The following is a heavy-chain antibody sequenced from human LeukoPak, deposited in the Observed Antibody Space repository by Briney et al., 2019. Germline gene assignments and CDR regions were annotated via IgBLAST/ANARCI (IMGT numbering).Heavy chain of an antibody. V-gene: IGHV3-11*06. D-gene: IGHD6-13*01. CDR2: ISSSSSYT. CDR1: GFTFSDYY. J-gene: IGHJ5*02. Sequence: PGGSLRLSCAASGFTFSDYYMSWIRQAPGKGLEWVSYISSSSSYTNYADSVKGRFTISRGNAKNSLYLQMNSLRAEDTAVYYCARIPGSSWSLGAWFDPWGQGTLVTAPS. CDR3: ARIPGSSWSLGAWFDP.